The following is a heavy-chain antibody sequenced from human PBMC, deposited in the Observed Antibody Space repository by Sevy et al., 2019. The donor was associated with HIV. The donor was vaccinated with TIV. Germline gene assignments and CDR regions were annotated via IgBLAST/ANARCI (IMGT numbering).Heavy chain of an antibody. CDR3: ARGGHLPLDAFDI. CDR1: GYSFTAYW. J-gene: IGHJ3*02. D-gene: IGHD2-15*01. Sequence: GESLKISCQASGYSFTAYWIGWVRQMPGKGLEWMGILFPGNSDVRTFQGQVTVSVAKSINTAYLQWGSMKASDRARDYCARGGHLPLDAFDIWGQGTKVTVSS. V-gene: IGHV5-51*01. CDR2: LFPGNSDV.